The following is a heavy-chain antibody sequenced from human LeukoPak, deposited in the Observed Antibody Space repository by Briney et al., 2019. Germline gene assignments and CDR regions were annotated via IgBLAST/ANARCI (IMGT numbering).Heavy chain of an antibody. Sequence: GRSLRLSCAASGSTLSSYGMHWVRQAPGKGLEWVAVISYDGSNKYYADSVKGRFTISRDNSKNTLYLQMNSLRAEDTAVYYCAKDPGYSSSWYYFDYWGQGTLVTVSS. J-gene: IGHJ4*02. CDR3: AKDPGYSSSWYYFDY. CDR2: ISYDGSNK. CDR1: GSTLSSYG. V-gene: IGHV3-30*18. D-gene: IGHD6-13*01.